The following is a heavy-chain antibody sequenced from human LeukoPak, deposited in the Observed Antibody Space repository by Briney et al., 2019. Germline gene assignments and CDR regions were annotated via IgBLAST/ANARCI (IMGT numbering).Heavy chain of an antibody. CDR1: GGPFSSYA. J-gene: IGHJ4*02. CDR3: AKETRDSGGYQY. D-gene: IGHD3-22*01. Sequence: GASVKVSCKASGGPFSSYAISWVRQAPGQGLEGMGGIIPMFGTASYAQKFQGKVTITADASRRTAYMELNSLRSEDTAVYYCAKETRDSGGYQYWGQGTLVTVSS. CDR2: IIPMFGTA. V-gene: IGHV1-69*13.